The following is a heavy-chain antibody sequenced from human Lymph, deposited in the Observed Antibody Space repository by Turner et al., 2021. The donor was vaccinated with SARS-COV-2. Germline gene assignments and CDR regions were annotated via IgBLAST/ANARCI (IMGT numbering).Heavy chain of an antibody. Sequence: HVQLVESGGGAVQPGRSLRLSCAASVFTFSSYGMHWVRQAPGKGLEWVAVIWCDGSNKYYADSVKGRFTISRDNSKNTLYLQMSSLKAEDTAVYYCAGVKGYNGYDLRYYYGMDVWGQGTTVTVSS. CDR1: VFTFSSYG. V-gene: IGHV3-33*01. D-gene: IGHD5-12*01. CDR2: IWCDGSNK. J-gene: IGHJ6*02. CDR3: AGVKGYNGYDLRYYYGMDV.